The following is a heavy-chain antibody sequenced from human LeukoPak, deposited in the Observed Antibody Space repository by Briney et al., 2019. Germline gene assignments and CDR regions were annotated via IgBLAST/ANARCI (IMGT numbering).Heavy chain of an antibody. J-gene: IGHJ4*02. V-gene: IGHV1-69*05. CDR3: ARREMIVGEAVDY. CDR1: GGTFSSYA. CDR2: IIPIFGTA. D-gene: IGHD3-22*01. Sequence: SVKVSCKASGGTFSSYAISWVRQAPGQGLEWMGRIIPIFGTANYARKFQGRVTITTDESTSTAYMELSSLRSEDTAVYYCARREMIVGEAVDYWGQGTLVTVSS.